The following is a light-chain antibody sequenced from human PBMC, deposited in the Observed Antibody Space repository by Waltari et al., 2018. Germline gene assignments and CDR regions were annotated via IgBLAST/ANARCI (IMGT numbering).Light chain of an antibody. V-gene: IGKV4-1*01. J-gene: IGKJ4*01. CDR1: KSILYSSNNKNS. Sequence: DIVMTQSPDSLAVSLGERATINCKSSKSILYSSNNKNSLAWYQQKPGQHPKLLCFLASTRESGVPYRFSGSGSGTDFTLTISSLQAEDVAVYYCQHYYTPPLTFGGGTKVEIK. CDR3: QHYYTPPLT. CDR2: LAS.